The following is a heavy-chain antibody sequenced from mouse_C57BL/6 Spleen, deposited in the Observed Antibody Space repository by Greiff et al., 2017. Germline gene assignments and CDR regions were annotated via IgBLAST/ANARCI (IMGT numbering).Heavy chain of an antibody. D-gene: IGHD1-1*01. Sequence: EVKLVESGGGLVKPGGSLKLSCAASGFTFSDYGMHWVRQAPEKGLEWVAYISSGSSTIYYADTVKGRFTISRDNAKNTLFLQMTSLRSEDTAMYYCGRDGSSYGLAYWGQGTLVTVSA. CDR1: GFTFSDYG. J-gene: IGHJ3*01. V-gene: IGHV5-17*01. CDR3: GRDGSSYGLAY. CDR2: ISSGSSTI.